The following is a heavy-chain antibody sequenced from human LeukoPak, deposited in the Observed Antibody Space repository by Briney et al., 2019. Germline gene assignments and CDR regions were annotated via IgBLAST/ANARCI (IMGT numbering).Heavy chain of an antibody. Sequence: GGSLRLSCAASGFTFSNYGMNWVRQAPGKGLEWVAVISYDGSNKYYADSVKGRFTISRDDSKNTLYLQMNSLRAEDTAVYYCARDLWNYAMQGSYFDYWGQGTLVTVSS. J-gene: IGHJ4*02. CDR2: ISYDGSNK. D-gene: IGHD1-7*01. V-gene: IGHV3-30*03. CDR1: GFTFSNYG. CDR3: ARDLWNYAMQGSYFDY.